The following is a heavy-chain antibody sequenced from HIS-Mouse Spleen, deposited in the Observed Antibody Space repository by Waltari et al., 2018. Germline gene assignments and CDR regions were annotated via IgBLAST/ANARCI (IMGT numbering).Heavy chain of an antibody. CDR2: LYCSGST. J-gene: IGHJ2*01. V-gene: IGHV4-39*07. CDR1: GGSISSSSYY. D-gene: IGHD6-13*01. Sequence: QLQLQESGPGLVKPSETLSLTCTVSGGSISSSSYYWGWIRPPPGKGLEWIGGLYCSGSTYYHPSLKSRVTISVDTAKNQFSLKLSSVTAADTAVYYCAREIPYSSSWYDWYFDLWGRGTLVTVSS. CDR3: AREIPYSSSWYDWYFDL.